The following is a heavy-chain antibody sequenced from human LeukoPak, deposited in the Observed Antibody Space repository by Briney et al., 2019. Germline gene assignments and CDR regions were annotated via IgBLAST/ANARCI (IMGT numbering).Heavy chain of an antibody. D-gene: IGHD6-25*01. CDR2: ISGSGGST. V-gene: IGHV3-23*01. CDR1: GFTFSSYA. Sequence: GGSLRLSCAASGFTFSSYAMSWVRQAPGKGLEWVSAISGSGGSTYYADSVKGRFTISRDNAKNSLYLQLNSLRAEDTAVYYCARAVAAGAFDYWGQGTLVTVSS. CDR3: ARAVAAGAFDY. J-gene: IGHJ4*02.